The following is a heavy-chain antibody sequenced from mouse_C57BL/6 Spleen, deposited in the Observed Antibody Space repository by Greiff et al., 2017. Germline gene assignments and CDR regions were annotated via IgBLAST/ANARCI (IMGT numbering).Heavy chain of an antibody. Sequence: QVHVKQPGAELVKPGASVKLSCKASGYTFTSYWMHWVKQRPGQGLEWIGMIHPNSGSTNYNEKFKSKATLTVDKSSSTAYMQLSSLTSEDSAVYYCAREGRYYDGSSYAFDYWGQGTTLTVSS. CDR2: IHPNSGST. J-gene: IGHJ2*01. V-gene: IGHV1-64*01. CDR1: GYTFTSYW. D-gene: IGHD1-1*01. CDR3: AREGRYYDGSSYAFDY.